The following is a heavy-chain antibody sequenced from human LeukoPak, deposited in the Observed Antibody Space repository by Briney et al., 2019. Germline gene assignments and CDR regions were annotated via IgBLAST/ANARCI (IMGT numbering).Heavy chain of an antibody. D-gene: IGHD3-16*01. V-gene: IGHV3-9*01. CDR2: ISWNSGSI. Sequence: PGGSLRLSCAASGFTFDDYAMHWVRQAPGKGLEWVSGISWNSGSIGYADSVKGRFTISRDNAKNSLYLQMNSLRAEDTAVYYCARVLLVHDYYYGMDVWGQGTTVTVSS. CDR1: GFTFDDYA. J-gene: IGHJ6*02. CDR3: ARVLLVHDYYYGMDV.